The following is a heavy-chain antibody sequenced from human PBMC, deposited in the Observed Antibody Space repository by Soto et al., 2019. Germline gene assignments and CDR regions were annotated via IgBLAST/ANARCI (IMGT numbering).Heavy chain of an antibody. CDR2: ISASGGTP. CDR1: EFTFSSYV. V-gene: IGHV3-23*01. Sequence: GGSLRLSCAASEFTFSSYVMSWVRQAPGKGLEWVSSISASGGTPYYGDSVKGRFIISRDNSRDTLYLQMHSLRAEDTAVYFCAKGHYDNAGYYYSNWGQGTLVTVSS. D-gene: IGHD3-22*01. J-gene: IGHJ4*02. CDR3: AKGHYDNAGYYYSN.